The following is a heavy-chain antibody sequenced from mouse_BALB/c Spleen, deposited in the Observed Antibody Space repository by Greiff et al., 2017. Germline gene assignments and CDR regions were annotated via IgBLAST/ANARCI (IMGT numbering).Heavy chain of an antibody. CDR1: GFTFSSYT. CDR2: ISSGGGNT. V-gene: IGHV5-9*03. D-gene: IGHD5-1*01. J-gene: IGHJ2*01. CDR3: ARTYLDY. Sequence: DVMLVESGGGLVKPGGSLKLSCAASGFTFSSYTMSWVRQTPEKRLEWVATISSGGGNTYYPDSVKGRFTISRDNAKNNLYLQMSSLRSEDTALYYCARTYLDYWGQGTTLTVSS.